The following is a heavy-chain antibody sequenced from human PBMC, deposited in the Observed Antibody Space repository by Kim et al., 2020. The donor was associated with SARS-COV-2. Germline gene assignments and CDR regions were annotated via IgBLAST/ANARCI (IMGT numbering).Heavy chain of an antibody. D-gene: IGHD2-8*01. V-gene: IGHV4-39*01. CDR1: GGSISSSSYY. CDR3: ARRDIVPLELPFDY. Sequence: SETLSLTCSVSGGSISSSSYYWGWIRQPPGKGLEWIGSIYYSGSTYYNPSLKSRVTISVDTSKNQFSLKLSSVTAADTAVYYCARRDIVPLELPFDYWGQGTLVTVSS. J-gene: IGHJ4*02. CDR2: IYYSGST.